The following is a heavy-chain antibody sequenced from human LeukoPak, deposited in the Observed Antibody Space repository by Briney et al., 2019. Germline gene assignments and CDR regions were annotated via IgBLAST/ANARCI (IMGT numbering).Heavy chain of an antibody. J-gene: IGHJ4*02. D-gene: IGHD6-19*01. V-gene: IGHV4-39*07. CDR3: ARDRASIAVAVGGP. CDR2: SYYSGNT. Sequence: PSETLSLTCTVSGGSITTNSYSWGWIRHPPGKGLEWIGSSYYSGNTYYNPSLKSRVTISLDTSKNQFSLKLSSVTAADTAVYYCARDRASIAVAVGGPWGQGTLVTVSS. CDR1: GGSITTNSYS.